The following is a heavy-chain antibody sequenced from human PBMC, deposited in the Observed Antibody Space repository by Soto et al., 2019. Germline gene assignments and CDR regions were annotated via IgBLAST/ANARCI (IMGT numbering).Heavy chain of an antibody. CDR1: GFSLSTSGMC. V-gene: IGHV2-70*01. D-gene: IGHD6-19*01. CDR3: ARITSNIAVAGSYYYYGMDV. J-gene: IGHJ6*02. Sequence: SGPTLVNPTQTLTLTCTFSGFSLSTSGMCVGWIRQPPGKALEWLALIDWDDDKYYSTSLKTRLTISKDTSKNQVVLTMTNMDPVDTATYYCARITSNIAVAGSYYYYGMDVWGQGTTVTVSS. CDR2: IDWDDDK.